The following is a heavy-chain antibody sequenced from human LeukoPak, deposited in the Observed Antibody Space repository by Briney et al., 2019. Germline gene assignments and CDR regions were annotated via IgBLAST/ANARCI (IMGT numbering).Heavy chain of an antibody. CDR1: GCTFSSYA. CDR2: ISYDGSNK. V-gene: IGHV3-30*04. CDR3: ASEVPRFDY. Sequence: GRSLRLSCAASGCTFSSYAMHWVRQAPGKGLEWVAVISYDGSNKYYADSVKGRFTISRDNSKNTLYLQMNSLRAEDTAVYYCASEVPRFDYWGQGTLVTVSS. J-gene: IGHJ4*02.